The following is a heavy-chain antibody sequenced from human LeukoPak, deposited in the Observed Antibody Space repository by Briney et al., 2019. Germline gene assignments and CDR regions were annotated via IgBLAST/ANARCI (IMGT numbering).Heavy chain of an antibody. CDR3: AREGSSGRGPY. CDR2: ISSSGSTI. J-gene: IGHJ4*02. CDR1: GFTVSSNY. Sequence: GGSLRLSCAASGFTVSSNYMSWVRQAPGKGLEWVSYISSSGSTIYYADSVKGRFTISRDNAKNSLYLQMNSLRAEDTAVYYCAREGSSGRGPYWGQGTLVTVSS. D-gene: IGHD3-22*01. V-gene: IGHV3-11*04.